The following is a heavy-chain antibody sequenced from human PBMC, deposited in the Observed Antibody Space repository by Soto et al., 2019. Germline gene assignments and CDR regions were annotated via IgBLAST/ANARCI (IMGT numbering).Heavy chain of an antibody. J-gene: IGHJ5*02. D-gene: IGHD6-19*01. CDR1: GFTFSTKA. V-gene: IGHV3-33*01. Sequence: QVQLVKSGGGVVKPGGPLRLSGAGSGFTFSTKARHWVRRPQGKGLEGLPVLWIDGSNKYYADSVKGRFTISRDNSKNTLYLQMNSLRAEDTAVYYCASGSVRYSSGWYSQGFGWFDPWGQGTLVTVSS. CDR3: ASGSVRYSSGWYSQGFGWFDP. CDR2: LWIDGSNK.